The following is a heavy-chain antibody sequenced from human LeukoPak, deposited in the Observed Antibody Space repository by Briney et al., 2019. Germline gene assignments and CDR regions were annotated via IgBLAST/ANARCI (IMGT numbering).Heavy chain of an antibody. CDR1: GFTFSSYA. Sequence: GGSLRLSCAASGFTFSSYAMSWVRQAPGKGLEWVSGLSGSGSTTYDADSVRGRFTISRDNSKKTLYLQVNSLRAEDTAMYFCAREGRYSSTWYRGWYFDYWGQGTLVTVSS. V-gene: IGHV3-23*01. CDR2: LSGSGSTT. J-gene: IGHJ4*02. CDR3: AREGRYSSTWYRGWYFDY. D-gene: IGHD6-13*01.